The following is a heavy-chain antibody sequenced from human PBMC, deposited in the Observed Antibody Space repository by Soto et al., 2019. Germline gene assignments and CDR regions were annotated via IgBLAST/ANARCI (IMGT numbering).Heavy chain of an antibody. D-gene: IGHD5-18*01. J-gene: IGHJ4*02. CDR1: GFTFSSYA. Sequence: GSLRLSCAASGFTFSSYAMSWVRQAPGKGLEWVSAISGSGGSTYYADSVKGRFTISRDNSKNTLYLQMNSLRAEDTAVYYCAKAPIRGYSYGIDYWGQGTLVTVSS. CDR3: AKAPIRGYSYGIDY. CDR2: ISGSGGST. V-gene: IGHV3-23*01.